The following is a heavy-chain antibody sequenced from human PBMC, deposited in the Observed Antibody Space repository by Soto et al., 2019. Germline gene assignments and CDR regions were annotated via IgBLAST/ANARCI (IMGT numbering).Heavy chain of an antibody. V-gene: IGHV3-30*18. CDR3: AKGGRQWLVTSDFNY. CDR2: VSHDGRNT. J-gene: IGHJ4*02. D-gene: IGHD6-19*01. Sequence: GQLVESGGGVVQPGRSLRLSCAATGFTFSDYAMHWVRQAPGKGLEWVAVVSHDGRNTHYADSVKERFTISRDSSKNRVSLEMTSLRDVDTAVYYCAKGGRQWLVTSDFNYWGQGDLGTVSS. CDR1: GFTFSDYA.